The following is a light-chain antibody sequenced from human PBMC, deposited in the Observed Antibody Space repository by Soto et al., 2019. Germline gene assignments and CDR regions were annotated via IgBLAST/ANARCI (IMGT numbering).Light chain of an antibody. J-gene: IGKJ2*01. V-gene: IGKV3-20*01. CDR1: QTVSSSY. Sequence: EIVWTQSPGTLSLSPGESTTLSCRASQTVSSSYLACYQQKPGQAPRLLIYGASTRATGIPGMFSGSASGTDFTLNINRLEPEDFTVYYCQQYSTPPMYTFGQGNNLEIK. CDR3: QQYSTPPMYT. CDR2: GAS.